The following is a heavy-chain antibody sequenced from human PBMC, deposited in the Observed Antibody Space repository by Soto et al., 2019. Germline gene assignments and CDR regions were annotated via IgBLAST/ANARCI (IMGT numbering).Heavy chain of an antibody. V-gene: IGHV3-30*18. CDR1: GFAFSRYG. D-gene: IGHD6-13*01. CDR2: MSYDGSNK. Sequence: GGSLSLSCAASGFAFSRYGMHWVRQAPGKGLEWVAVMSYDGSNKYYADSVKGRFTISRDNSKNTLYLQMNSLRAEDTAVYYCAKEEVAAAVGYWGQGTLVTVSS. CDR3: AKEEVAAAVGY. J-gene: IGHJ4*02.